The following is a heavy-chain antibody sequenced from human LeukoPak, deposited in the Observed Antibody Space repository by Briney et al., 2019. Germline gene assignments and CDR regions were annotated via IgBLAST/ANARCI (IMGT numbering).Heavy chain of an antibody. V-gene: IGHV5-51*01. CDR3: ARFSLSDLYLSNLIAFDI. Sequence: GESLKISCEGSGYSFTSYWIGWVRQMPGKGLEWMGIIYPGDSDTRYSPSFQGQVTISADKSISTAYLQWSSLKASDTAMYYCARFSLSDLYLSNLIAFDIWGQGTMVTVSS. CDR1: GYSFTSYW. D-gene: IGHD4-11*01. CDR2: IYPGDSDT. J-gene: IGHJ3*02.